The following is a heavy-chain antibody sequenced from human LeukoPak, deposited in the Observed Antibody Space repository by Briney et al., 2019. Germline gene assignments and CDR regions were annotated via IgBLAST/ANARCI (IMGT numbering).Heavy chain of an antibody. CDR3: ARVIHYDFWSGYYEGSWFDP. CDR1: GYTFTSYA. V-gene: IGHV7-4-1*02. CDR2: INTNTGNP. Sequence: ASVKVSCKASGYTFTSYAMNWVRQAPGQRLEWMGWINTNTGNPTYAQGFTGRFVFSLDTSVSTAYLQISSLKAEDTAVYYCARVIHYDFWSGYYEGSWFDPWGQGTLVTVSS. D-gene: IGHD3-3*01. J-gene: IGHJ5*02.